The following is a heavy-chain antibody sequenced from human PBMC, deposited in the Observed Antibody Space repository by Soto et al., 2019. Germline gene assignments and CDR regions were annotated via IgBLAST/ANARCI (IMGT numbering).Heavy chain of an antibody. CDR1: GGSFSDYY. V-gene: IGHV4-34*01. CDR2: INHSGHT. Sequence: QVQLQQWGAGLLKPSETLSLTCAVYGGSFSDYYWSWIRQPPGKGLEWIGEINHSGHTNYNPSLKSRVTISVDTSRTQFSLKLSSVTAADTAVYYCARSGPLFDYWGQGTLLTVSS. CDR3: ARSGPLFDY. J-gene: IGHJ4*02. D-gene: IGHD3-10*01.